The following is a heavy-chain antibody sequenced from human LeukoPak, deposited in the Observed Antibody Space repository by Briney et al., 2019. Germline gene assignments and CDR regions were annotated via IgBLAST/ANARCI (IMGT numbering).Heavy chain of an antibody. V-gene: IGHV4-4*02. CDR2: IHRDGRT. CDR1: GVSISSSEW. CDR3: GKTDIYFNPIDY. Sequence: SETLSLTCAVSGVSISSSEWWLWVRQPPGQGLEWIGEIHRDGRTTYNPSLTSRVTMSIDYSKNQFSLKVSSVTAADTAIYYCGKTDIYFNPIDYWGPGSLVTVSS. J-gene: IGHJ4*02. D-gene: IGHD3-9*01.